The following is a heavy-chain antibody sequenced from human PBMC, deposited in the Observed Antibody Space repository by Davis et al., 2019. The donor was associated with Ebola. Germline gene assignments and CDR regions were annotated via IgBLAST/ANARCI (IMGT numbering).Heavy chain of an antibody. D-gene: IGHD3-3*01. Sequence: SDTLSPTCAVYGGSFSGYYWSWIRQPPGKGLEWIGEINHSGSTNYNPSLKSRVTISVDTSKNQFSLKLSSVTAADTAVYYCASGITIFGVVSNYYYYGMDVWGQGTTVTVSS. CDR3: ASGITIFGVVSNYYYYGMDV. CDR2: INHSGST. J-gene: IGHJ6*02. V-gene: IGHV4-34*01. CDR1: GGSFSGYY.